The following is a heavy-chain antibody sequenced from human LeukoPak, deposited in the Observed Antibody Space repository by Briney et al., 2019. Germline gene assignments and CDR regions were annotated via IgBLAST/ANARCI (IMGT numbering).Heavy chain of an antibody. CDR1: GFTVSSNY. CDR3: ARASSGSGTLDY. V-gene: IGHV3-53*01. Sequence: GGSLTLSCAASGFTVSSNYMSWVRQAPGKGLEWGSFIYSGGSTYYPNSVKGRFTISRDNSKNTMYLQMHSLSAEDTAVYSCARASSGSGTLDYWGQGTLVTVSS. CDR2: IYSGGST. D-gene: IGHD3-10*01. J-gene: IGHJ4*02.